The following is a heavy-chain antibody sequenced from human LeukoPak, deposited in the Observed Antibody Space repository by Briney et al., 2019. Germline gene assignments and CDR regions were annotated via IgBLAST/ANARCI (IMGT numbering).Heavy chain of an antibody. CDR2: FYSGGSR. CDR1: GFTVSSNY. V-gene: IGHV3-53*01. D-gene: IGHD4-23*01. Sequence: PGGSLRPSCAASGFTVSSNYMSWVRQAPGKGLERVSVFYSGGSRYYADSVKGRLTISRDNSKNTLYFQMNSLRAEDTAVYYCARGTFYGGNSPFAFDIWGQGTMVTVSS. CDR3: ARGTFYGGNSPFAFDI. J-gene: IGHJ3*02.